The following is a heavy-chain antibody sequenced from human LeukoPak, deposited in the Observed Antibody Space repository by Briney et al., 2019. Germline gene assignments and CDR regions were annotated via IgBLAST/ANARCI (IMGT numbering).Heavy chain of an antibody. J-gene: IGHJ3*02. CDR2: ISGSGGST. V-gene: IGHV3-23*01. CDR3: AGSPTVDAAFDI. Sequence: GGSLRLSCATSGFTFSSYAMSWVRQAPGKGLEWVSSISGSGGSTYYADSVRGRFTVSRDNSRNTLALQMNSLRAEDTAVYYCAGSPTVDAAFDIWGQGTMVTVSS. CDR1: GFTFSSYA. D-gene: IGHD4-23*01.